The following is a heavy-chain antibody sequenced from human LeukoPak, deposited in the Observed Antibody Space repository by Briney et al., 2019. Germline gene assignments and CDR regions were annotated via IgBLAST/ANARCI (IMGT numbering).Heavy chain of an antibody. CDR3: ARVYSYGYALDY. D-gene: IGHD5-18*01. Sequence: SETLSLTCAVYGGSFSGYYWSWIRQPPGKGLEWIGEINHSGSTNYNPSLKSRVTISVDTSKNQFSLKLSSVTAADTAVYYCARVYSYGYALDYWGQGTLVTVSS. CDR2: INHSGST. V-gene: IGHV4-34*01. J-gene: IGHJ4*02. CDR1: GGSFSGYY.